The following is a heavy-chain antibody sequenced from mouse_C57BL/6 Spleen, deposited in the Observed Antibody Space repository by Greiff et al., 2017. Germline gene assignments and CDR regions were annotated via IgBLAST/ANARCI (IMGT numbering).Heavy chain of an antibody. J-gene: IGHJ2*01. CDR2: IYPGNGDT. V-gene: IGHV1-12*01. Sequence: QVQLQQSGAELVRPGASVKMSCKASGYTFTSYNMHWVKQTPRQGLEWIGAIYPGNGDTTYNQKFKGKATVTVDKSSITAYRLPTSLTSTDSAVYICAKVLGYYFDYWGQGTTLTVSS. CDR3: AKVLGYYFDY. CDR1: GYTFTSYN. D-gene: IGHD4-1*01.